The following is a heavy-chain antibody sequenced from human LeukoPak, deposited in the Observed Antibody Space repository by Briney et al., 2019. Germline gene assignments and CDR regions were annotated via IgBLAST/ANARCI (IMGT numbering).Heavy chain of an antibody. CDR1: GYTFTGYY. D-gene: IGHD6-13*01. CDR3: ARGEAHGASSWYGC. CDR2: TNPNSGGT. J-gene: IGHJ4*02. Sequence: ASVKVSCKASGYTFTGYYMHWVRQAPGQGLEWMGWTNPNSGGTNYAQKFQGRVTMTRDTSISTAYMELSRLRSDDTAVYYCARGEAHGASSWYGCWGQGTLVTVSS. V-gene: IGHV1-2*02.